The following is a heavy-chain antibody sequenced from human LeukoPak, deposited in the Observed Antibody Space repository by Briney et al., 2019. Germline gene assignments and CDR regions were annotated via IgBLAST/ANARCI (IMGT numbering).Heavy chain of an antibody. CDR3: TRDHRHYYDSSGYYYAIYY. CDR2: IRSKAYGGTT. J-gene: IGHJ4*02. CDR1: GFTFSSYG. V-gene: IGHV3-49*04. D-gene: IGHD3-22*01. Sequence: GGSLRLSWAASGFTFSSYGMSWVRQAPGKGLEWVGFIRSKAYGGTTEYAASVKGRFTISRDDSKSIAYLQMNSLKTEDTAVYYCTRDHRHYYDSSGYYYAIYYWGQGTLVTVSS.